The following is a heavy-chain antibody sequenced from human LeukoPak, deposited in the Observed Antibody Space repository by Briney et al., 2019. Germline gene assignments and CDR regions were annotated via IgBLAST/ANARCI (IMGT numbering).Heavy chain of an antibody. CDR1: GGSISSGGYS. Sequence: SQTLSLTCAVSGGSISSGGYSWSWIRQPPGKGLEWIGYIYHSGSTYYNPSLKSRVTISVDRSKNQFSLKLSSVTAADTAVYYCARPYGSGSYSYYFDYWGQGTLVTVSS. CDR3: ARPYGSGSYSYYFDY. J-gene: IGHJ4*02. V-gene: IGHV4-30-2*01. CDR2: IYHSGST. D-gene: IGHD3-10*01.